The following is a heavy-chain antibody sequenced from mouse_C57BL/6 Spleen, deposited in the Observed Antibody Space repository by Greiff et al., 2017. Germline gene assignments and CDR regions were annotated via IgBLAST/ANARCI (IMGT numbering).Heavy chain of an antibody. CDR1: GFTFSSYA. CDR3: ARGEIYDGYYWLAY. V-gene: IGHV5-4*01. D-gene: IGHD2-3*01. CDR2: ISAGGSYT. J-gene: IGHJ3*01. Sequence: EVQLVESGGGLVKPGGSLKLSCAASGFTFSSYAMSWVRQTPEQRLEWVATISAGGSYTYYPDNLKGRFTIPRDNAKNNPYLQMSHLKSEDTAMDDGARGEIYDGYYWLAYWGQGTLVTVSA.